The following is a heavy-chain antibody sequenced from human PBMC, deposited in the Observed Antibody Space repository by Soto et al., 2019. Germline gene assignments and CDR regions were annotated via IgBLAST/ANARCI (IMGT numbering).Heavy chain of an antibody. Sequence: EVQLVESGGGLVQPGGSLRLSCAASGFIFGNHWMHWVRQAPGKGLVWVSRINTGGSSTTYADSVQGRFTISRDNAKSTLFLQMNSLRAEDTAVYYFVRDQTVAGLDLWGLGTLVTVSS. D-gene: IGHD6-19*01. V-gene: IGHV3-74*03. CDR2: INTGGSST. CDR1: GFIFGNHW. CDR3: VRDQTVAGLDL. J-gene: IGHJ4*02.